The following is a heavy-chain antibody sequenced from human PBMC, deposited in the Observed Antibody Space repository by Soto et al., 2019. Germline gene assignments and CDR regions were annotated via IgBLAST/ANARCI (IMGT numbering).Heavy chain of an antibody. Sequence: SETLSLTCAVSGYSISSGYYWGWIRQPPGKGLEWIGSIYHSGSTYYNPSLKSRVTISVDTSKNQFSLKLGSVTAADTAVYYCARDFNGGDYYDSSGPPGWFDPWGQGTLVTVS. D-gene: IGHD3-22*01. CDR2: IYHSGST. CDR3: ARDFNGGDYYDSSGPPGWFDP. J-gene: IGHJ5*02. V-gene: IGHV4-38-2*02. CDR1: GYSISSGYY.